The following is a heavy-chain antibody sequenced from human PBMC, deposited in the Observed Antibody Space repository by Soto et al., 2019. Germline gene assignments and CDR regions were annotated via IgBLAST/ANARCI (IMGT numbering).Heavy chain of an antibody. CDR3: ARYNSGHSDY. CDR1: GFTFRKYG. V-gene: IGHV3-33*01. D-gene: IGHD1-26*01. Sequence: QVYLVQSGGGVVQPGRSLRLSCAASGFTFRKYGMHWVRQAPGKGLEWVPVIWFDGSQTYYADSVKGRFTVSRDNSNSVLFLQMDNLRAEDTAIYYCARYNSGHSDYWGQGTLVTVSS. CDR2: IWFDGSQT. J-gene: IGHJ4*02.